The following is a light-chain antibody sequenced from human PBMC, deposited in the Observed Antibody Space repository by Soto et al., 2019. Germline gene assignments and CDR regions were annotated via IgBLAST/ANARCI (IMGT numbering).Light chain of an antibody. CDR1: RSNIGSNT. V-gene: IGLV1-44*01. Sequence: QSVLTQPPSXXXXPGQRVTVSCSGSRSNIGSNTVNWYQQFPGTAPKLLIYSSNHRPSGVTDRFSGSKSGTSASLAISGLQSEDEADYYCAAWDDSLSGPVFGGGTKVTVL. CDR3: AAWDDSLSGPV. J-gene: IGLJ2*01. CDR2: SSN.